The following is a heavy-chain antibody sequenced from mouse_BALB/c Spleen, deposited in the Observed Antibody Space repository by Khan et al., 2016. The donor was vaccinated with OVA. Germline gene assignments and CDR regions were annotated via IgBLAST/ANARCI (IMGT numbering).Heavy chain of an antibody. Sequence: EVELVESGGGLVKPGGSLTLSCAASGFTFSDYYMYWVRQTPEKRLEWVATISAGGSYPYYFNSVKGRFTISRDAAANNLYLQMNSLKSEDTASFYCVRGYYGDPFAYWGQGTLVTVSA. V-gene: IGHV5-4*02. J-gene: IGHJ3*01. D-gene: IGHD2-13*01. CDR1: GFTFSDYY. CDR3: VRGYYGDPFAY. CDR2: ISAGGSYP.